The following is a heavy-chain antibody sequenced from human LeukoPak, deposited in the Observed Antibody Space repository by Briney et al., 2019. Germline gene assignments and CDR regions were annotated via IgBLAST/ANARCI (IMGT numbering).Heavy chain of an antibody. Sequence: PGTSLRLSCAASGFTFTSYGMHWVRQAPGKGLEWVALITYDGYYKYYSDSVKGRFTISSDTSTNTLYLQMNSLRAEDTAVYYCARDLSPVVRASPMGYWGQGTLVTVSS. CDR1: GFTFTSYG. J-gene: IGHJ4*02. D-gene: IGHD3-10*01. CDR3: ARDLSPVVRASPMGY. CDR2: ITYDGYYK. V-gene: IGHV3-30*03.